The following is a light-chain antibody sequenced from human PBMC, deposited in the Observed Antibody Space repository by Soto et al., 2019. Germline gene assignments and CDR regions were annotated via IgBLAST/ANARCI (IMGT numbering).Light chain of an antibody. Sequence: IQMTTSQSSLSASVGDRVTITCRASQSISSYLNWYQQKPGKAPKLLIYAASSLQSGVPSRFSGSGSGTDFTLTISSLQPDDVATYYCPLYNNCRWTFGQGTNEDI. J-gene: IGKJ1*01. CDR1: QSISSY. CDR3: PLYNNCRWT. CDR2: AAS. V-gene: IGKV1-39*01.